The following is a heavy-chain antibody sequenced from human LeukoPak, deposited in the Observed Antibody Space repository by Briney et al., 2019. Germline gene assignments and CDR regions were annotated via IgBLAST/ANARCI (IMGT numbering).Heavy chain of an antibody. D-gene: IGHD3-22*01. CDR3: ASLKNYYDSSGYLVTDAFDI. Sequence: ASVKVSCKASGYTFTTFNINWVRQAPGQGLEWMGWISGYNGNTNYAQKLQGRVTMTTDTSTSTAYMELRSLKSDDTAVYYCASLKNYYDSSGYLVTDAFDIWGQGTMVTVSS. V-gene: IGHV1-18*01. J-gene: IGHJ3*02. CDR2: ISGYNGNT. CDR1: GYTFTTFN.